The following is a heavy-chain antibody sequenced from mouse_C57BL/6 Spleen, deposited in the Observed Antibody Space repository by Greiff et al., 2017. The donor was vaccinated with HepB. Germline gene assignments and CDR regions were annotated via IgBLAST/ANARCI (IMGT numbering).Heavy chain of an antibody. D-gene: IGHD2-3*01. V-gene: IGHV1-82*01. CDR1: GYAFSSSW. Sequence: VQLQQSGPELVKPGASVKISCKASGYAFSSSWMNWVKQRPGKGLEWIGRIYPGDGDTNYNGEFKGKATLTADKSSSTAYMQLSSLTSEDSAVYFCATPDGYYEEFAYWGQGTLVTVSA. J-gene: IGHJ3*01. CDR2: IYPGDGDT. CDR3: ATPDGYYEEFAY.